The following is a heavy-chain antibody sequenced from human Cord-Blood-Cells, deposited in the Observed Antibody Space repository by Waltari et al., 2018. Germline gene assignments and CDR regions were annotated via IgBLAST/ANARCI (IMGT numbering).Heavy chain of an antibody. CDR1: GFTFSSYG. D-gene: IGHD3-3*01. CDR3: ARDRSILEWLFDY. Sequence: QVQLVESGGGVVQPGRSLRLSCAASGFTFSSYGMHWVRQAPGKGLEWLAVIWYDGSNKYDADSVKGRFTISRDNSKNTLYLQMSSLRAEDTAVYYCARDRSILEWLFDYWGQGTLVTVSS. CDR2: IWYDGSNK. V-gene: IGHV3-33*01. J-gene: IGHJ4*02.